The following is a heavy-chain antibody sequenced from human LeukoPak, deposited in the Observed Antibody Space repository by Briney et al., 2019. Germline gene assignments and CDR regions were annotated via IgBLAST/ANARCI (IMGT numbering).Heavy chain of an antibody. J-gene: IGHJ4*02. Sequence: PGGSLRLSCIASGFNFGSDAMHWVRQAPGKGLEWVALIWYDGSNDHYADSVKGRFTISRDNSKNTVCLQMNSLRVEDTAVYYCARDPSGSGWSLNNWGQGTLVTVSS. CDR2: IWYDGSND. V-gene: IGHV3-33*01. CDR3: ARDPSGSGWSLNN. D-gene: IGHD6-19*01. CDR1: GFNFGSDA.